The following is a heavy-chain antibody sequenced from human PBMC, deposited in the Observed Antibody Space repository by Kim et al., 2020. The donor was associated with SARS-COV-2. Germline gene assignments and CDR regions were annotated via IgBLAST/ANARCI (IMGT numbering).Heavy chain of an antibody. D-gene: IGHD3-22*01. J-gene: IGHJ6*04. Sequence: GGSLRLSCVASGFTFGDYAMHWVRQAPGKGLEWVSGISWNSGSIGYADSVKGRFTISRDNAKNSLYLQMNSLRAEDTALYYCANGMRGGYYPYYYYYGMDVWCEGTTVTASS. V-gene: IGHV3-9*01. CDR3: ANGMRGGYYPYYYYYGMDV. CDR2: ISWNSGSI. CDR1: GFTFGDYA.